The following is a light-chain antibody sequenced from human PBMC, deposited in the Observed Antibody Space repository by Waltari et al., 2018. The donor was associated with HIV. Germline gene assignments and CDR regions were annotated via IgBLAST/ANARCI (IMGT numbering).Light chain of an antibody. J-gene: IGLJ1*01. V-gene: IGLV1-44*01. CDR1: SSHIGSNT. CDR2: SNN. CDR3: AAWDDSLKGGA. Sequence: QSVLTQPPSASGTPGQRVTISCSGSSSHIGSNTVHWYRQLPGTAPNLLIYSNNQRPSGVPDRFSGSTAGTSASLVISGLQSEDEADYCCAAWDDSLKGGAFGTGTKVTVL.